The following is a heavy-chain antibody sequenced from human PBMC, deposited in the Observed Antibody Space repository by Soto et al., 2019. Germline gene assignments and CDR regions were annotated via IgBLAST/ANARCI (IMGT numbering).Heavy chain of an antibody. CDR2: TYYRSNWRH. V-gene: IGHV6-1*01. J-gene: IGHJ4*02. D-gene: IGHD6-19*01. CDR1: GDSVSSNTAA. CDR3: ARGVAGSGFDL. Sequence: PSQTLSLTCAISGDSVSSNTAAWNWIRSSPSRGLEWLGRTYYRSNWRHDYAVSVKSRITVNPDTSKNHSSLQLNSVTPDDTAVYYCARGVAGSGFDLWGQGXLVTVYS.